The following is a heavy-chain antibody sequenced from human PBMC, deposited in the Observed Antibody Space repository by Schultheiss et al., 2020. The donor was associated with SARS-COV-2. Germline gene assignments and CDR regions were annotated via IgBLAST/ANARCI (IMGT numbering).Heavy chain of an antibody. J-gene: IGHJ4*02. CDR2: ITDSGGSA. V-gene: IGHV3-23*01. D-gene: IGHD1-26*01. CDR3: AKGGATPFDY. CDR1: GFTFSSYS. Sequence: GGSLRLSCAASGFTFSSYSMNWVRQAPGKGLQWVSAITDSGGSAYYADSVKGRFTISRDNSKNTLYLQMNSLRAEDTAVYYCAKGGATPFDYWGQGTLVTVSS.